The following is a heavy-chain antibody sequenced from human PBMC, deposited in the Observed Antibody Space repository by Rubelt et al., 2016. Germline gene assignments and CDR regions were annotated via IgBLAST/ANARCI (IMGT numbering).Heavy chain of an antibody. V-gene: IGHV1-69*01. D-gene: IGHD6-19*01. J-gene: IGHJ4*02. Sequence: CTWGIIPIFGTANYAQKFQGRVTITADESTSTAYMELSSLRSEDTAVYYCAPNPRHGGWYAQSWGQGTLVTVSS. CDR3: APNPRHGGWYAQS. CDR2: IIPIFGTA.